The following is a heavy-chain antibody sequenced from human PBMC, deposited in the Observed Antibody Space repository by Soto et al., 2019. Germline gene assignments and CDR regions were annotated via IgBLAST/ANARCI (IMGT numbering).Heavy chain of an antibody. Sequence: GGSLRLSCAASGFIFENFGMSWVRQAPGKGLEWISSISGSGFKKYYADSVKGRFTISRDNSKSTVYLELNDLSAEDTAVYHCAKNQGVELVPLATVDWFDPWGQGSVVTVS. V-gene: IGHV3-23*01. CDR2: ISGSGFKK. CDR3: AKNQGVELVPLATVDWFDP. J-gene: IGHJ5*02. D-gene: IGHD1-26*01. CDR1: GFIFENFG.